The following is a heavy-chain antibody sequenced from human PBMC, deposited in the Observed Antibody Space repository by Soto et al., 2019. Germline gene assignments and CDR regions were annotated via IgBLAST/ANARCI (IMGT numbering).Heavy chain of an antibody. J-gene: IGHJ4*02. V-gene: IGHV2-5*01. D-gene: IGHD6-19*01. CDR3: AHRPSGWYLFDY. CDR2: IYWNDDK. Sequence: QITLKESGPTLVRPTQTLTLTCTFSGFSLSTSGLGVGWIRQPPGKALEWLALIYWNDDKRYSPSLKARLTITKDTSKNQVVLTITNMDPVDTATYDCAHRPSGWYLFDYWGQGTLVTVSS. CDR1: GFSLSTSGLG.